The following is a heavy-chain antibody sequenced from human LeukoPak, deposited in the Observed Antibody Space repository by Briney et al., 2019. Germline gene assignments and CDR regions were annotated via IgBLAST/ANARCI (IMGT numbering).Heavy chain of an antibody. CDR1: GGSISSSGYY. CDR3: ARHEYSGSYYGLSWFDP. Sequence: SETLSLTCTVSGGSISSSGYYWGWIRQPPGKGLEWIASIYYSGSTCYNPSLKSRVTVSVDTSKDQLSLKLSSLTAADTAVYYCARHEYSGSYYGLSWFDPWGQGTLVTVSS. D-gene: IGHD1-26*01. J-gene: IGHJ5*02. V-gene: IGHV4-39*01. CDR2: IYYSGST.